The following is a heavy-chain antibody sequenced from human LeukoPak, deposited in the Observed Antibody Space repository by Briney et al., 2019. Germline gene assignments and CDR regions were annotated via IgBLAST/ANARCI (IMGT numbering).Heavy chain of an antibody. D-gene: IGHD1-26*01. J-gene: IGHJ3*02. CDR1: GFTFTNYA. CDR2: IISNGGRT. V-gene: IGHV3-64*01. CDR3: ARDSGHGWELQYGFDI. Sequence: GGSLRLSCVASGFTFTNYAMHWVRQAPGKGLEYVSAIISNGGRTYYANSVKGRFTISRDNSKNTLYLQMGSLRVEDMAVYYCARDSGHGWELQYGFDIWGKGQWSPSLQ.